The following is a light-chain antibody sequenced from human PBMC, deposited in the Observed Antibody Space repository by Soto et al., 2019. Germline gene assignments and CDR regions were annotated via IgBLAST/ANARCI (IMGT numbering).Light chain of an antibody. CDR2: GAS. CDR3: QQYGSSPYT. V-gene: IGKV3-20*01. Sequence: EIVLTQSPGTQSLSPGKRATLSCRASQSVSSNYLAWYQQKAGQAPRLLIYGASSRATGIPDTFSGSGSGTDFTLTISSLEPEDFAVYYCQQYGSSPYTFGQGTKLEIK. CDR1: QSVSSNY. J-gene: IGKJ2*01.